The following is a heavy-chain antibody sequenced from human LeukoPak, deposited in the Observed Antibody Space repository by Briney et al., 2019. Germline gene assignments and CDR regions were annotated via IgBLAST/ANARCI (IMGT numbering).Heavy chain of an antibody. CDR2: ISSSSSYI. V-gene: IGHV3-21*04. CDR3: AKDYTGSSDN. Sequence: GGSLRLSCAASGFTFSSYCMDWVRQTPGKGLEWVSSISSSSSYIYYADSVKGRFTISRDNSKSMLYLQMNSLRAEDTALYYCAKDYTGSSDNWGQGTLVTVSS. D-gene: IGHD2-15*01. J-gene: IGHJ4*02. CDR1: GFTFSSYC.